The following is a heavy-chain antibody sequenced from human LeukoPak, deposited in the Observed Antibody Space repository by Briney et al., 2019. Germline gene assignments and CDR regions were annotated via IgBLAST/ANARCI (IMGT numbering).Heavy chain of an antibody. J-gene: IGHJ4*02. V-gene: IGHV4-31*03. CDR1: GASFSSGDQY. CDR3: SRGLDSRKLGY. CDR2: IHPSGTL. Sequence: PSQTLSLTCTVSGASFSSGDQYWNWIRQSPGKGLEWIGSIHPSGTLYSNPSLESRVTISIDRSKSQFSLNLNSVTAADPAVYFCSRGLDSRKLGYWGQGTLVTVSS. D-gene: IGHD3-22*01.